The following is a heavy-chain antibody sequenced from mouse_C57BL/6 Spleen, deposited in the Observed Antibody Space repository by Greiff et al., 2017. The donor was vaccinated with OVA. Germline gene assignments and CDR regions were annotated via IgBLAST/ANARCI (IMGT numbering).Heavy chain of an antibody. CDR2: ISSGSSTI. J-gene: IGHJ1*03. V-gene: IGHV5-17*01. CDR1: GFTFSDYG. CDR3: ARGAGRYWYFDV. D-gene: IGHD3-3*01. Sequence: EVKVVESGGGLVKPGGSLKLSCAASGFTFSDYGMHWVRQAPEKGLEWVAYISSGSSTIYYADTVKGRFTISRDNAKNTLFLQMTSLRSEDTAMYYCARGAGRYWYFDVWGTGTTVTVSS.